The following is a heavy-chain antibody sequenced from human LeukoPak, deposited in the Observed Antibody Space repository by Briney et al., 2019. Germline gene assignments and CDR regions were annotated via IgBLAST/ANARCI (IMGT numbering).Heavy chain of an antibody. V-gene: IGHV1-24*01. CDR2: FDPEDGET. J-gene: IGHJ4*02. Sequence: ASVKVSCKVSGYTLTELSMHWVRQAPGKGLEWMGGFDPEDGETIYAQKFQGRVTMTEDTSTDTACMELSSLRSEDTAVYYCATDRHSSGWYYFDYWGQGTLVTVSS. CDR3: ATDRHSSGWYYFDY. CDR1: GYTLTELS. D-gene: IGHD6-19*01.